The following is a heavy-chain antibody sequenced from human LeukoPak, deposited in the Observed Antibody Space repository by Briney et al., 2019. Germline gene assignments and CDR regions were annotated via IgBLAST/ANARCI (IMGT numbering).Heavy chain of an antibody. CDR1: GGSISSYY. CDR3: ARGPYYDILTGYYI. V-gene: IGHV4-4*07. CDR2: INASGST. J-gene: IGHJ4*02. Sequence: SETLSLTCSVSGGSISSYYWSWIRQTAGKGLEWIGRINASGSTRFNPSLKSRVTMSVDTSKNQFSLKLSSVTAADTAVYYCARGPYYDILTGYYIWGQGTLVTVSS. D-gene: IGHD3-9*01.